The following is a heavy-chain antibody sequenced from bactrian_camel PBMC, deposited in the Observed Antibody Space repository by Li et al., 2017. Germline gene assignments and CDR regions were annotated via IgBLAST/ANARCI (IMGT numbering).Heavy chain of an antibody. V-gene: IGHV3S55*01. CDR3: VAEAAGLSYCSGKDLDLSDNY. CDR2: IAMDGST. Sequence: HVQLVESGGGSVQDGGSLTLSCVASVDTIGRYCMGWFRQIPDKEREAVASIAMDGSTSYIDSVKGRFTISRDNAKNALYLQMNSLKPEDTAMYYCVAEAAGLSYCSGKDLDLSDNYWGPGTQVTVS. D-gene: IGHD2*01. CDR1: VDTIGRYC. J-gene: IGHJ4*01.